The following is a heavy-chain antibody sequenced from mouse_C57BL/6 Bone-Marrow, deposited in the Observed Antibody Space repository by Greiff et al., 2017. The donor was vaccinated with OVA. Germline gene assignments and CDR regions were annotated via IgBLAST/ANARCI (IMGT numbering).Heavy chain of an antibody. V-gene: IGHV1-39*01. D-gene: IGHD1-3*01. Sequence: VHVKQSGPELVKPGASVKISCKASGYSFTDYNMNWVKQSNGKSLEWIGVINPNYGTTSYNQKFKGKATLTVDQSSSTAYMQLNSLTSEDSAVYYCARRSNYPYYYAMDYWGQGTSVTVSS. J-gene: IGHJ4*01. CDR1: GYSFTDYN. CDR2: INPNYGTT. CDR3: ARRSNYPYYYAMDY.